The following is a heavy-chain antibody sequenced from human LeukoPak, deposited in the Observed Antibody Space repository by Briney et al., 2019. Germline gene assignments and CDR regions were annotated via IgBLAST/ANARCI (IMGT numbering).Heavy chain of an antibody. J-gene: IGHJ4*02. CDR1: GFTFSSYG. CDR3: ARGPNSNWSGLDF. V-gene: IGHV3-30*03. D-gene: IGHD6-6*01. Sequence: GGSLRLSCAASGFTFSSYGMHWVRQAPGKGLEWVAVISYDGSNKYYADSVKGRFTISRDNAKNTLYLQVNNLRAEDTAVYYCARGPNSNWSGLDFWGQGTLLTVSS. CDR2: ISYDGSNK.